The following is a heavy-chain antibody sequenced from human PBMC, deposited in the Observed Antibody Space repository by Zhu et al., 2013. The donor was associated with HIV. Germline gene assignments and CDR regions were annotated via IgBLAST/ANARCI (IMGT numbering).Heavy chain of an antibody. CDR1: GGTFSSYA. J-gene: IGHJ3*02. CDR2: IIPIFGTA. CDR3: ARDVYERWDDPSYRWDAFDI. Sequence: QVQLVQSGAEVKKPGSSVKVSCKASGGTFSSYAISWVRQAPGQGLEWMGGIIPIFGTANYAQKFQGRVTITADESTSTAYMELSSLRSEDTAVYYCARDVYERWDDPSYRWDAFDIWGQGTMVTVSS. V-gene: IGHV1-69*01. D-gene: IGHD1-1*01.